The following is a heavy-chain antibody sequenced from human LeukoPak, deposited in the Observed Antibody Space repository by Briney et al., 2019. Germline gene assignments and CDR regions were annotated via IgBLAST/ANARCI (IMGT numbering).Heavy chain of an antibody. CDR1: GSTFTGYY. J-gene: IGHJ4*02. CDR3: ARSVEMATITDY. V-gene: IGHV1-2*02. Sequence: ASVKVSCKAPGSTFTGYYMHWVRQAPGQGLEWMGWINPNSGGTNYAQKFQGRVTMTRDTSISTAYMELSRLRSDDTAVYYCARSVEMATITDYWGQGTLVTVSS. D-gene: IGHD5-24*01. CDR2: INPNSGGT.